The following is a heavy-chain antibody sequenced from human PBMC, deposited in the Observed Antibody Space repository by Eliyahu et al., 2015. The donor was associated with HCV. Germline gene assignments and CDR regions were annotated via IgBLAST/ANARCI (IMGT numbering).Heavy chain of an antibody. CDR3: SRDRFDYGSGTQYYFDS. CDR2: IIPIFDTT. Sequence: QVQLVQSGPEVKKPGSSVKVSCKASGGIFKNYTFSWVRQAPGQGLEWMGGIIPIFDTTNYAQKFQGRVTIIADESTSTAYMELSGLKSEDTAVYYCSRDRFDYGSGTQYYFDSWGQGTLVTVSS. J-gene: IGHJ4*02. CDR1: GGIFKNYT. V-gene: IGHV1-69*01. D-gene: IGHD3-10*01.